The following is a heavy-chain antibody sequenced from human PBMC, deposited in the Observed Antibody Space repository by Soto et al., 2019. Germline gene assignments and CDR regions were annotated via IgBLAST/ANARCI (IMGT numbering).Heavy chain of an antibody. Sequence: GASVKVSCKASGYTFTSYAMHWVRQAPGQRLEWMGWINAGNGNTKYSQKFQGRVTITRDTSASTAYMELSSLRSEDTAVYYCARVFLGYCSGGSCYHFDYWGQGTLVTVS. CDR1: GYTFTSYA. V-gene: IGHV1-3*01. D-gene: IGHD2-15*01. CDR3: ARVFLGYCSGGSCYHFDY. J-gene: IGHJ4*02. CDR2: INAGNGNT.